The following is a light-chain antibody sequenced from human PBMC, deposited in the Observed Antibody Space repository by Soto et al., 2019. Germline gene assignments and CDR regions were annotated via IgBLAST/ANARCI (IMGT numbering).Light chain of an antibody. CDR1: QSVPSNF. Sequence: EIVLTQSPGTLSLSPWERATLSCRASQSVPSNFLAWYQQKPGQAPILVIYGVSRRATGIPDRFSGSGSGTDFTLTISRLEPEDFAVYYCQQYDSSWTFGQGTKVEIK. CDR2: GVS. J-gene: IGKJ1*01. CDR3: QQYDSSWT. V-gene: IGKV3-20*01.